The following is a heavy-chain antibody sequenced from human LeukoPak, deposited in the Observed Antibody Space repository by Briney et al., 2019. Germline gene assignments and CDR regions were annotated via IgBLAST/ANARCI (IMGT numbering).Heavy chain of an antibody. D-gene: IGHD3-22*01. J-gene: IGHJ4*02. CDR3: ARSLRVDYYDSSGTNYFDY. V-gene: IGHV1-3*01. CDR1: GYTFTSYT. Sequence: ASVKVSCKASGYTFTSYTMHWVRQAPGQSLEWMGWINAGNANTKYSQKFQGRVTITRDTSASTAYMELSSLRSEDTAVYYCARSLRVDYYDSSGTNYFDYWGQGTLVTVSS. CDR2: INAGNANT.